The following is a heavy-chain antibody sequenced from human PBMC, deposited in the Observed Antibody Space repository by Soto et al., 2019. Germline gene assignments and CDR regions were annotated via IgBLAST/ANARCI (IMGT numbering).Heavy chain of an antibody. D-gene: IGHD6-13*01. J-gene: IGHJ4*02. V-gene: IGHV3-30*18. CDR1: GFTFSSYG. CDR3: AKDYKKQQLDFDY. CDR2: ISYDGSNK. Sequence: GESLKISCAASGFTFSSYGMHWVRQAPGKGLEWVAVISYDGSNKYYADSVKGRFTISRDNSKNTLYLQMNSLRAEDTAVYYCAKDYKKQQLDFDYWGQGTLVTVSS.